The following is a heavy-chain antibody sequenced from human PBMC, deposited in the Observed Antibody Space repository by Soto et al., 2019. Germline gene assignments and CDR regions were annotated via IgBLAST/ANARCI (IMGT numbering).Heavy chain of an antibody. J-gene: IGHJ3*02. V-gene: IGHV1-2*04. CDR3: ARDRIAYYYDSSGGSDAFDI. CDR1: GYTFTGYY. Sequence: ASVKVSCKASGYTFTGYYMHWVRQAPGQGLEWMGWINPNSGGTNYAQKFQGWVTMTRDTSISTAYMELSRLRSDDTAVYYCARDRIAYYYDSSGGSDAFDIWGQGTMVTVSS. D-gene: IGHD3-22*01. CDR2: INPNSGGT.